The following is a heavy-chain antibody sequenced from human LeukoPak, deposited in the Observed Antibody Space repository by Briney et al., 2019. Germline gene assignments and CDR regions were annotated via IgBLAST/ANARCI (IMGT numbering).Heavy chain of an antibody. CDR2: IVVGSGNT. D-gene: IGHD1-1*01. Sequence: GASVKVSCKASGFTFTSSAMRWVRQARGQRLEWIGWIVVGSGNTNYAQTFQERVTITRDMSTSTAYMELGSLRSEDTAMYYCARGPVQLERRGFYYYYYYYMDVWGKGTTVTISS. J-gene: IGHJ6*03. V-gene: IGHV1-58*02. CDR3: ARGPVQLERRGFYYYYYYYMDV. CDR1: GFTFTSSA.